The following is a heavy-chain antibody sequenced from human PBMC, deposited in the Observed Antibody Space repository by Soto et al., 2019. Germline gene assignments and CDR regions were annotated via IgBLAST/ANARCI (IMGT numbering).Heavy chain of an antibody. Sequence: PSETLSLTCTVSGGSISSYYWSWIRQPPGKGLEWIGYIYYSVSTNYNPSLKSRVTISVDTSKNQFSLKLSSVTAADTAVYYCARRYGSFFDIWGQGTMVTVS. V-gene: IGHV4-59*08. CDR1: GGSISSYY. D-gene: IGHD3-10*01. J-gene: IGHJ3*02. CDR3: ARRYGSFFDI. CDR2: IYYSVST.